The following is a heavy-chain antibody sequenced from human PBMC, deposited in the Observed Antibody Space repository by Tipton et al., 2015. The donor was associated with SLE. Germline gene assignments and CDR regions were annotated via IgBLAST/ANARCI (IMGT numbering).Heavy chain of an antibody. D-gene: IGHD6-13*01. CDR3: ARGTGGYSSSYYDY. CDR2: SNSDGTST. V-gene: IGHV3-74*01. J-gene: IGHJ4*02. CDR1: GFSISTYW. Sequence: SLRLSCAASGFSISTYWMHWVRQGPEKGPVWVSRSNSDGTSTSYADSVKGRFTISRDNAKNTLYLQMNSLRGEGTAVYYCARGTGGYSSSYYDYWGQGTLGTVS.